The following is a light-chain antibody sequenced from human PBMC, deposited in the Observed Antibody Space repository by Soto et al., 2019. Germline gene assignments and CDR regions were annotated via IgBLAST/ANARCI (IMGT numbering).Light chain of an antibody. CDR2: EVS. Sequence: QSALTQPPSASGSPGQSVTISCTGTSNDVGGYNYVSWYQHHPGKAPKLMIYEVSKRPSGVPDRFSGSKSGNTASLTVSGLQAEDEADYYCSSYAGSNSFVFGTGTKVTVL. V-gene: IGLV2-8*01. CDR3: SSYAGSNSFV. J-gene: IGLJ1*01. CDR1: SNDVGGYNY.